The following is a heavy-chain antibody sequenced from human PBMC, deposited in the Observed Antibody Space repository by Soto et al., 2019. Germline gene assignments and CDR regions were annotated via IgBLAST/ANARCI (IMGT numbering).Heavy chain of an antibody. CDR1: GFIFSNAW. J-gene: IGHJ4*01. CDR2: VKSKTDGGTT. CDR3: TTDSYMTNIIVRFDY. D-gene: IGHD4-17*01. Sequence: GGSLRLSCAASGFIFSNAWINWVRQAPGKGLEWVGRVKSKTDGGTTDFAAPVKGKFAISRDDSKNMVNLKMNSLKTEDTAIYYCTTDSYMTNIIVRFDYWGHGTLVTVSS. V-gene: IGHV3-15*07.